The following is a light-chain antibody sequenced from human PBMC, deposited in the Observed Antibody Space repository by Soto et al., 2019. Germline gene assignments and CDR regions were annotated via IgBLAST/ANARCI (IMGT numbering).Light chain of an antibody. CDR2: GAS. J-gene: IGKJ5*01. Sequence: SPGTLSLSPGEIATLSCRASQSVSSSYLAWYQQKPGQAPRLLIYGASSRATGIPDRFSGSGSGTDFTLTISRLEPEDFAVYYCQQYGSSPPDTFGQGTRLEIK. CDR1: QSVSSSY. CDR3: QQYGSSPPDT. V-gene: IGKV3-20*01.